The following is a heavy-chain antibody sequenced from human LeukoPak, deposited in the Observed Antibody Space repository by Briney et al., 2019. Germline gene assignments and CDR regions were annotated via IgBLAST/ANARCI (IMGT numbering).Heavy chain of an antibody. D-gene: IGHD5-12*01. CDR3: ARDPWATGPSDY. J-gene: IGHJ4*02. CDR2: ISAYNGNT. CDR1: GYTFTRYG. V-gene: IGHV1-18*01. Sequence: ASVKVSCKTSGYTFTRYGISWVRQAPGQGLEWMGWISAYNGNTNYAQKLQGRVTMTTDTSTSTAYMELRSLRSDDTAVYYCARDPWATGPSDYWGQGTLVTVSS.